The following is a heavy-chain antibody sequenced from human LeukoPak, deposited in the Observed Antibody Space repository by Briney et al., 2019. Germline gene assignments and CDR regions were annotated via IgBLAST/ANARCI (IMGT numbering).Heavy chain of an antibody. V-gene: IGHV4-34*01. J-gene: IGHJ4*02. CDR1: GGSFSGYY. Sequence: SETLSLTCAVYGGSFSGYYWSWIRQPPGKGLEWIGEINHSGSTNYNPSLKSRVTISVDTSKNQFSLKLSSVTAADTAVYYCARGRSSRNQPRLDYWGQGTLVTVSS. CDR3: ARGRSSRNQPRLDY. D-gene: IGHD1-14*01. CDR2: INHSGST.